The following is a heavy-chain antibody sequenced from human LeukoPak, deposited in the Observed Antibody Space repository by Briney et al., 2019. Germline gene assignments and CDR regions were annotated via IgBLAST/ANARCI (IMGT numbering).Heavy chain of an antibody. J-gene: IGHJ5*02. CDR2: INPSGDNT. V-gene: IGHV1-46*01. CDR1: GYTFTGHY. D-gene: IGHD1-26*01. Sequence: ASVKVSCKASGYTFTGHYMHWVRQAPGQGLEWMGIINPSGDNTWYAQKFQGRVTMTRDMATSTDYMEVSSLKSEDTAVYYCARDNSQGDSAWWFDPWGQGTLVTVSS. CDR3: ARDNSQGDSAWWFDP.